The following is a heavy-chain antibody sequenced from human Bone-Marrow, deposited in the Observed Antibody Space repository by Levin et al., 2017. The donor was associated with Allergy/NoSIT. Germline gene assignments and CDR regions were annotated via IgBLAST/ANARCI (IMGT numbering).Heavy chain of an antibody. D-gene: IGHD6-19*01. CDR2: ISNDGFNQ. J-gene: IGHJ3*01. Sequence: GGSLRLSCAASTFTFTNFTFTFTKFGMHWVRQAPGKGLEWVAVISNDGFNQHYADSVKGRFTISRDNSKNTLFLQMNSLRSEDTALYYCARGSGYSSGWYPSAGPFDSFDLWGPGTMVTVSS. CDR1: TFTFTNFTFTFTKFG. V-gene: IGHV3-30*03. CDR3: ARGSGYSSGWYPSAGPFDSFDL.